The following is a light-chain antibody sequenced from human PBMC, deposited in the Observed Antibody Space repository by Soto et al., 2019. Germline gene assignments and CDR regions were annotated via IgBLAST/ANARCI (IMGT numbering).Light chain of an antibody. CDR3: MQPLQSWT. CDR1: QVLLHSNGSNY. Sequence: EIAMTQSPLYLNVTPVEPASLSWISSQVLLHSNGSNYLDWYLQKPGQSPQLLIYLGSNRASGVPDRFSVIGSGTDFTLKISRVEAEEVGVDYCMQPLQSWTFGQGTKVDIK. J-gene: IGKJ1*01. CDR2: LGS. V-gene: IGKV2-28*01.